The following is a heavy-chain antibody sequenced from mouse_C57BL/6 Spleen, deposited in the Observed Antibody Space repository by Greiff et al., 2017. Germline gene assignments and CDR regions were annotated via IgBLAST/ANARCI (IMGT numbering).Heavy chain of an antibody. CDR1: GYSFTGYY. Sequence: VQLQQSGPELVKPGASVKISCKASGYSFTGYYMNWVKQSPEKSLEWIGEINPSTGGTTYNQKFKAKATLTVDKSSSTAYMQLKSLTSEDSAVYYSAREGDRYFDFWGTGTTVTVSS. CDR3: AREGDRYFDF. CDR2: INPSTGGT. V-gene: IGHV1-42*01. J-gene: IGHJ1*03. D-gene: IGHD3-3*01.